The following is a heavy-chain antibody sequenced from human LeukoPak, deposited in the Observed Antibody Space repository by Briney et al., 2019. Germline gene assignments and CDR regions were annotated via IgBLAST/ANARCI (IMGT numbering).Heavy chain of an antibody. Sequence: GGSLRLSCAASGFTFSSYSMNWVRQAPGKGLEWVSYISSSSSTIYYADSVKGRFTISRDNAKNSLYLQMNSLRAEDTAVYYCARVFYYGSGSYCWDYWGQGTRVTVAS. D-gene: IGHD3-10*01. CDR3: ARVFYYGSGSYCWDY. CDR2: ISSSSSTI. CDR1: GFTFSSYS. J-gene: IGHJ4*02. V-gene: IGHV3-48*01.